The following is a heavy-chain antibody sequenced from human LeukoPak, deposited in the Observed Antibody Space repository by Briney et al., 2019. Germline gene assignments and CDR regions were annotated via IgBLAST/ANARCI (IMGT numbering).Heavy chain of an antibody. J-gene: IGHJ4*02. Sequence: GGSLRLSCAASGFTFSSYWMSCLRQAPGKGLEWVANIKQDGSDKNYVDSVKGRFTISRDNAKNSLYLQMNSLRAEDTAVYYCARITIASSSPFGYWGQGTVVTVSS. V-gene: IGHV3-7*01. CDR3: ARITIASSSPFGY. D-gene: IGHD6-13*01. CDR1: GFTFSSYW. CDR2: IKQDGSDK.